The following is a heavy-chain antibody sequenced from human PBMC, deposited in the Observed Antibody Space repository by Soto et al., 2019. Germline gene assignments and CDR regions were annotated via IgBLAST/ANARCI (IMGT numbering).Heavy chain of an antibody. CDR2: ISYDGSNK. Sequence: PGGSLRLSCAASGFSFSSYGMQWVRQAPGKGLEWVAVISYDGSNKYYADSVKGRFTISRDNSKNTLYLQMNSLRAEDTAVYYCAKDGPHLVPAAPGSWYFDYWGQGTLVTVSS. J-gene: IGHJ4*02. D-gene: IGHD2-2*01. CDR3: AKDGPHLVPAAPGSWYFDY. V-gene: IGHV3-30*18. CDR1: GFSFSSYG.